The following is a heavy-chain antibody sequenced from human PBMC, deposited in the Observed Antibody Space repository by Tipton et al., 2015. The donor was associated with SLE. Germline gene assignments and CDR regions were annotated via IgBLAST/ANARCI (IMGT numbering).Heavy chain of an antibody. CDR2: SNDSGKT. CDR1: GGSISSSSSYY. D-gene: IGHD6-13*01. Sequence: TLSLTCAVYGGSISSSSSYYWAWIRQTPGKGLECIGESNDSGKTNYNPALKSRATISVDTSRNQFSLRLTSVTAADTAVYYCATFVLYSNSWYYFDYWGQGTLVTVSS. CDR3: ATFVLYSNSWYYFDY. J-gene: IGHJ4*02. V-gene: IGHV4-39*07.